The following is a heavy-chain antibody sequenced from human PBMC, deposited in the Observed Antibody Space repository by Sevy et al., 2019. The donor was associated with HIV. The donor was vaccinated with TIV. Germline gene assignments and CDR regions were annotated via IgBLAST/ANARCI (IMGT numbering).Heavy chain of an antibody. J-gene: IGHJ5*01. CDR3: VRDHHLRGRHWFDS. V-gene: IGHV4-39*02. CDR1: GGSLVSPTFY. CDR2: MHYGGNT. Sequence: SETLSLTCTASGGSLVSPTFYWGWVRQPPGERLEWIAAMHYGGNTYYNPSLKDRLAMSIDTSKNQFSLNLTSVTAADAAVYHCVRDHHLRGRHWFDSWGHGALVTASS. D-gene: IGHD3-16*01.